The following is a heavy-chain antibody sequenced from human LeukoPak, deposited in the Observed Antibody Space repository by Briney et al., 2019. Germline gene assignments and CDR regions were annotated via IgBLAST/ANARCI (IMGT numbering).Heavy chain of an antibody. V-gene: IGHV3-33*01. CDR3: AGVDFGPFDP. D-gene: IGHD3-3*01. J-gene: IGHJ5*02. CDR2: IWYDGSNK. Sequence: GRSLRLSCAASGFTFKTYNMHWVRQAPGKGLEWVAVIWYDGSNKYYADSVKGRFTISKDNSKNTLYLQMNSLRAEDTAVYYCAGVDFGPFDPWGQGTLVTVSS. CDR1: GFTFKTYN.